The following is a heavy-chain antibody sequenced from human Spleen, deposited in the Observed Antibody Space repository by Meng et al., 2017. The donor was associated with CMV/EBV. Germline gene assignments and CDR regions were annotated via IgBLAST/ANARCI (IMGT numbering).Heavy chain of an antibody. CDR3: VRIVGSSDLDY. Sequence: SETLSLTCTVSGGSISTNGVYWGWIRQSPGKGLEWIASIYYTGTTYYSPSLKSRLTISVDTSKNQFSLSLTSVNAADTAVYYCVRIVGSSDLDYWGQGNLVTVSS. CDR2: IYYTGTT. D-gene: IGHD1-26*01. CDR1: GGSISTNGVY. J-gene: IGHJ4*02. V-gene: IGHV4-39*07.